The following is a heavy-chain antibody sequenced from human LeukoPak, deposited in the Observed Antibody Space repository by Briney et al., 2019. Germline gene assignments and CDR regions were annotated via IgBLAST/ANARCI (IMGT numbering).Heavy chain of an antibody. D-gene: IGHD1-1*01. J-gene: IGHJ3*02. CDR2: IYHSGST. CDR3: AKALSWNPDAFDI. CDR1: GGSISSYY. V-gene: IGHV4-59*08. Sequence: SETLSLTCTVSGGSISSYYWTWIRQPPGKGLEWIGYIYHSGSTNYNPSLKSRVTISVDKSKNQFSLKLSSVTAADTAVYYCAKALSWNPDAFDIWGQGTMVTVSS.